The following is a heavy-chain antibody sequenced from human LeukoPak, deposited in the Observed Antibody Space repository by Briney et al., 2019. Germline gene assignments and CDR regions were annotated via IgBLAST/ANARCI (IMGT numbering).Heavy chain of an antibody. CDR1: GFTFSSYG. CDR2: IRYDGNNK. V-gene: IGHV3-30*02. J-gene: IGHJ4*02. D-gene: IGHD3-22*01. Sequence: GGSLRLSCAASGFTFSSYGMHWVRQAPGKGLEWVAFIRYDGNNKNYADSVRGRFTISRDNSKNTLYLQMNSLRPEDTAVYYCAKAAYDSSGSWYYFDYWGQGTLVTVSS. CDR3: AKAAYDSSGSWYYFDY.